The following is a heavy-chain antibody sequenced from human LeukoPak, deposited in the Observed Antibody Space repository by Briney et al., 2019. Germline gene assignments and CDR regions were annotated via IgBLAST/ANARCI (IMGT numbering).Heavy chain of an antibody. J-gene: IGHJ3*02. Sequence: ASVKVSCKASGYTFTGYYMHWVRQAPGQGLEWMGWINPNSGGTNYAQKFQGWVTMTTDTSTSTAYMELRSLRSDDTAVYYCARIGGGGIVVVHRAFDIWGQGTMVTVSS. CDR3: ARIGGGGIVVVHRAFDI. D-gene: IGHD3-22*01. CDR2: INPNSGGT. V-gene: IGHV1-2*04. CDR1: GYTFTGYY.